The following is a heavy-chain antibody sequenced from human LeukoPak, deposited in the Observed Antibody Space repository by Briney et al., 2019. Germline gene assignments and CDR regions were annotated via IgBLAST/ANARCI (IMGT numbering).Heavy chain of an antibody. CDR3: AREGLIIGGPFDY. V-gene: IGHV3-30*03. Sequence: GGSLRLSCAASGFTFSSYGMHWVRQAPGKGLEWVAVISYDGSNKYYADSVKGRFTISRDNAKNTLYLQMNSLRAEDTAVYYCAREGLIIGGPFDYWGQGTLVTVSS. D-gene: IGHD1-20*01. J-gene: IGHJ4*02. CDR1: GFTFSSYG. CDR2: ISYDGSNK.